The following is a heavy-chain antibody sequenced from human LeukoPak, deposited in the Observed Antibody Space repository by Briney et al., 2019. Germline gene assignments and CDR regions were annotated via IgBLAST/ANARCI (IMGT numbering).Heavy chain of an antibody. CDR3: ARTYPYYDFWSGYSSAPKPNYGMDV. CDR2: INPNSGGT. CDR1: GYTFTGYY. V-gene: IGHV1-2*02. J-gene: IGHJ6*02. Sequence: ASVKVSCKASGYTFTGYYMHWVRQAPGQGLEWMGWINPNSGGTNYAQKFQGRVTMTRDTSISTAYMELSRLRSDDTAVYYCARTYPYYDFWSGYSSAPKPNYGMDVWGQGTTVTVSS. D-gene: IGHD3-3*01.